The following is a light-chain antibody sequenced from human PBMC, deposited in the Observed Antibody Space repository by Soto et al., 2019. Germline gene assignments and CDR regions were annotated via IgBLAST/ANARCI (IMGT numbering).Light chain of an antibody. CDR1: ISDFVIYNY. CDR2: GVS. V-gene: IGLV2-14*01. CDR3: STHTTSGALQV. J-gene: IGLJ1*01. Sequence: QSALTQPASVSGSPGQSITISCTGTISDFVIYNYVSWYQQLPGKAPKLLIYGVSNRPSGVSNRFSGPKSGNTASLTISGLQADDEAEYFCSTHTTSGALQVFGPGTKLTVL.